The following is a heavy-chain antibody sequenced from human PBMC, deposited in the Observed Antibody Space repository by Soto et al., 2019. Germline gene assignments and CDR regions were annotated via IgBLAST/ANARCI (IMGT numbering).Heavy chain of an antibody. Sequence: QVQLVQSGAEVKKPGASVKVSCKTSGYTFTNFGLSWVRQAPGQGLEWMGWISAYNGNTNYAQNFQGRVTMTTDTSTSTAYMVLRSLIYDVTAVYYCARGGTQIDYWGQGTLVTVSS. D-gene: IGHD3-16*01. CDR2: ISAYNGNT. CDR1: GYTFTNFG. V-gene: IGHV1-18*01. J-gene: IGHJ4*02. CDR3: ARGGTQIDY.